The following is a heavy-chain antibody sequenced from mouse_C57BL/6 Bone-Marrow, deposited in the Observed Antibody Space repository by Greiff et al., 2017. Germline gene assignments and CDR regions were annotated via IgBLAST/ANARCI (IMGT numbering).Heavy chain of an antibody. CDR1: GFNIKDYY. J-gene: IGHJ1*03. V-gene: IGHV14-2*01. CDR3: ARIDISTVVATWDWYFDV. D-gene: IGHD1-1*01. Sequence: VQLQQSGAELVKPGASVKLSCTASGFNIKDYYMHWVKQRTEQGLEWIGRIDPEDGDTKYAPKFQGKATITADTSSNTAYLQLSSLTSDDTAVYYCARIDISTVVATWDWYFDVWGTGTTVTVSS. CDR2: IDPEDGDT.